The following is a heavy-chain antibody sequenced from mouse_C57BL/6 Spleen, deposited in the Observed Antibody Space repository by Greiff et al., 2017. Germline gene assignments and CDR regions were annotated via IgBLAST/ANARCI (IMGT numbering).Heavy chain of an antibody. CDR2: INPGSGGT. D-gene: IGHD2-1*01. Sequence: VQLQESGAELVRPGTSVTVSCTASGYAFTHYLIEWVKQRPGQGLEWIGVINPGSGGTNYNEKFKGKATLTADKSSSTAYMQLSSLTSEDSAVYFCARGDGNPFDYWGQGTTLTVSS. V-gene: IGHV1-54*01. CDR1: GYAFTHYL. CDR3: ARGDGNPFDY. J-gene: IGHJ2*01.